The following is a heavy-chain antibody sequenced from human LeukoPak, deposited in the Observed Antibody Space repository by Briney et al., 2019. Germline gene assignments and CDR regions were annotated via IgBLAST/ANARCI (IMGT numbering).Heavy chain of an antibody. V-gene: IGHV3-11*04. CDR1: GITFSDHY. CDR3: ARDRSPGNFDY. J-gene: IGHJ4*02. D-gene: IGHD3-10*01. Sequence: PGGSLRLSCAASGITFSDHYMSWIRQAPGKGLEWLSYISSGGDSIYYADSVKGRFTISRDNAKNSVSLQMNSLRAEDTAVYYCARDRSPGNFDYWGQGTLVTVSS. CDR2: ISSGGDSI.